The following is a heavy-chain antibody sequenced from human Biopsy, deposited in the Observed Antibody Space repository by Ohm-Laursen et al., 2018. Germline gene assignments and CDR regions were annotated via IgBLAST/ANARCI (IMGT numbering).Heavy chain of an antibody. J-gene: IGHJ4*02. V-gene: IGHV3-7*01. CDR1: RFMFSASW. D-gene: IGHD5-24*01. CDR3: ARDER. CDR2: INTDGSVK. Sequence: GSLRLSCSASRFMFSASWMSWVRQAPGKGLEWVANINTDGSVKYFADSVKGRFTISRDNAENSMYLQMSSLTVDDTAVYYCARDERWGQGTLVTVSS.